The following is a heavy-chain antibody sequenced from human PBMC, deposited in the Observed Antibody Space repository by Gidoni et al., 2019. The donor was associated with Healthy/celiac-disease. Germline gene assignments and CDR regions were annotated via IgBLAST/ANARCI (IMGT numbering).Heavy chain of an antibody. CDR1: GGSISSSNW. CDR3: ARSYATYYDFWSGYSPNWFDP. V-gene: IGHV4-4*02. Sequence: SQTCAVSGGSISSSNWWSWVRQPPGKGLEWIGEIYHSGSTNYNPSLKSRVTISVDKSKNQFSLKLSSVTAADTAVYYCARSYATYYDFWSGYSPNWFDPWGQGTLVTVSS. CDR2: IYHSGST. D-gene: IGHD3-3*01. J-gene: IGHJ5*02.